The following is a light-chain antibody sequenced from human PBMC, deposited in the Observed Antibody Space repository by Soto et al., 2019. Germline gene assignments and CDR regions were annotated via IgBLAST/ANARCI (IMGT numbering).Light chain of an antibody. CDR3: QQYNSYSRT. J-gene: IGKJ1*01. CDR2: KAS. CDR1: QSISSW. Sequence: DIQMTQSPSTLSPSVGDTVTITCRASQSISSWLAWYQQKPGKAPKLLIYKASSLESGVPSRFSGSGSGTEFTLTISSLQPDDFATYYCQQYNSYSRTFG. V-gene: IGKV1-5*03.